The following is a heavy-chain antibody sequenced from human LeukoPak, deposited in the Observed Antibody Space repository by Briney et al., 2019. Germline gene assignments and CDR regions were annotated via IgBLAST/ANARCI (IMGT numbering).Heavy chain of an antibody. D-gene: IGHD6-19*01. CDR1: GFTFNTYA. CDR2: ISGSGDST. Sequence: GGSLRLSCAASGFTFNTYAMSWVRQAPGKGLEWVSTISGSGDSTYYADSVKGRFTISRDNSKNTLYLQMNTLRAEDTAVYYCTRNSGWYGLSWGQGTLVTVSS. CDR3: TRNSGWYGLS. V-gene: IGHV3-23*01. J-gene: IGHJ1*01.